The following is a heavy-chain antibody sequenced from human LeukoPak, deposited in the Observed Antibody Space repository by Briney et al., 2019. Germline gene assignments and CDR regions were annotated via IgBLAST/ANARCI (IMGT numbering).Heavy chain of an antibody. CDR2: INPNSGGT. J-gene: IGHJ4*02. CDR3: ARDVLKEMATISGY. D-gene: IGHD5-24*01. Sequence: ASVKVSCKASGYTFTGYYMHWVRQAPGQGLEWMGWINPNSGGTNYAQKFQGRVTMTRDTSISTAYMELSRLRSDDTAVYYCARDVLKEMATISGYWGQGTLVTVSS. V-gene: IGHV1-2*02. CDR1: GYTFTGYY.